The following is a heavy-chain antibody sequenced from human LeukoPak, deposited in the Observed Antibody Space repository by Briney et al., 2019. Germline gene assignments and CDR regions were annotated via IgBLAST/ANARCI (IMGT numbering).Heavy chain of an antibody. D-gene: IGHD4-17*01. Sequence: PGGTLRLSCAASGFTFSNYGLSWVRQAPGKGLEWVSGITGSGGSTYYADSVKGRFTISRDNAKNSLYLQMNSLRAEDTALYYCAKANIDYGDYRFDYWGQGTLVTVSS. V-gene: IGHV3-23*01. J-gene: IGHJ4*02. CDR2: ITGSGGST. CDR1: GFTFSNYG. CDR3: AKANIDYGDYRFDY.